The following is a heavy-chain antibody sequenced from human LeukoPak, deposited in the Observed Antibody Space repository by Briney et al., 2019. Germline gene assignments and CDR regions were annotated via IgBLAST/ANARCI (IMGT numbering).Heavy chain of an antibody. CDR1: GYSISSGYY. Sequence: PSETLSLTCAVSGYSISSGYYWGWIRQPPGKGLEWIGSIYHSGSTYYNPSLKSRVTISVGTSKNQFSLKLSSVTAADTAVYYCARDVLRGIDYWGQGTLVTVSS. CDR2: IYHSGST. V-gene: IGHV4-38-2*02. J-gene: IGHJ4*02. CDR3: ARDVLRGIDY. D-gene: IGHD3-10*01.